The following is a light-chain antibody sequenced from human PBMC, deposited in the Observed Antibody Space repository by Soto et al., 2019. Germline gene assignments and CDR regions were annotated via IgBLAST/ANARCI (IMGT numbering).Light chain of an antibody. CDR2: AAS. CDR1: QGISNY. V-gene: IGKV1-17*01. CDR3: LQHNSYPWT. J-gene: IGKJ1*01. Sequence: DIQMTQSPSSLSASVGDRVTITCRASQGISNYLAWYQQKPGKVPKLLIYAASTLQSGVPSRFSGSGSGTEFTRTISSLQPEDSATYYCLQHNSYPWTFGQGTKVEIK.